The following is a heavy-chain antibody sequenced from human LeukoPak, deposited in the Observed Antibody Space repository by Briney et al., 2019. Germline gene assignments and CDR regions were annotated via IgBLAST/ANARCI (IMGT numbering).Heavy chain of an antibody. J-gene: IGHJ6*02. Sequence: PSETLSLTCTVSGGSISSGGYYWRWIRQHPGKGLEWIGYIYYSGSTYYNPSLKSRVTISVDTSKNQFSLKLSSVTAADTAVYYCARHQLLHHYGMDVWGQGTTVTVSS. D-gene: IGHD2-2*01. CDR1: GGSISSGGYY. CDR3: ARHQLLHHYGMDV. V-gene: IGHV4-31*03. CDR2: IYYSGST.